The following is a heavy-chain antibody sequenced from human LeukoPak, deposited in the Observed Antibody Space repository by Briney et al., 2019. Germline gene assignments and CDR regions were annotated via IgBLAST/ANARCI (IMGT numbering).Heavy chain of an antibody. CDR3: ARLDYYDSSQVFNY. CDR2: IYYSGST. V-gene: IGHV4-59*08. Sequence: SETLSLTCTVSGGSISSYYWSWIRQPPGKGLEWIGYIYYSGSTNYNPSLKSRVTISVDTSKNQFSLKLSSVTAADTAVYYCARLDYYDSSQVFNYWGQGTLVTVSS. D-gene: IGHD3-22*01. J-gene: IGHJ4*02. CDR1: GGSISSYY.